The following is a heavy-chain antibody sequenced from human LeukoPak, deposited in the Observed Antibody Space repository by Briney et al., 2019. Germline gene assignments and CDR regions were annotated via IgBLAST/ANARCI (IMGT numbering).Heavy chain of an antibody. D-gene: IGHD3-22*01. J-gene: IGHJ4*02. CDR3: AREARDSSGYYYIDY. V-gene: IGHV3-48*02. CDR2: ISFSSSAR. CDR1: GFTFSSYS. Sequence: PGGSLRLSCAVSGFTFSSYSMNWVRQAPGKGLEWVSYISFSSSARYYADSVMGRFTISRDNAKSSLYLQMNGLRDEDTAVYYCAREARDSSGYYYIDYWGQGTLVTVSS.